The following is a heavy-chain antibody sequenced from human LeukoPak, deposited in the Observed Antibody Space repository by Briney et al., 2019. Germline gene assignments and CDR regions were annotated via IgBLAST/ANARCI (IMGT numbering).Heavy chain of an antibody. CDR3: ARGKGSGWTFDY. CDR1: GGSFSGYY. D-gene: IGHD6-19*01. Sequence: SETLSLTCTVYGGSFSGYYWSWIRQPPGKGLEWIGEINHSGSTNYNPSLKSRVTISVDTSKNQFSLKLSSVTAADTAVYYCARGKGSGWTFDYWGQGTLVTVSS. V-gene: IGHV4-34*01. J-gene: IGHJ4*02. CDR2: INHSGST.